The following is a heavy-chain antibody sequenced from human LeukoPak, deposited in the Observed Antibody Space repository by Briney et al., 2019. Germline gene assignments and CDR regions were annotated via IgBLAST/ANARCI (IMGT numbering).Heavy chain of an antibody. J-gene: IGHJ4*02. CDR3: AKAVVVVPAAATYFDY. CDR2: ISYDGSNK. Sequence: GGSLRLSCAASGFTFSSYAMHWVRQAPGKGLEWVAVISYDGSNKYYADSVKGRFTISRDNSKNTLYLQMNSLRAEDTGVYYCAKAVVVVPAAATYFDYWGQGNLVPVSS. D-gene: IGHD2-2*01. V-gene: IGHV3-30-3*01. CDR1: GFTFSSYA.